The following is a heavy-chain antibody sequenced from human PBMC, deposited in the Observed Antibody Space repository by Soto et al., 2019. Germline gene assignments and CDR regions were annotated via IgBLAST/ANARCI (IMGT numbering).Heavy chain of an antibody. J-gene: IGHJ5*02. D-gene: IGHD3-9*01. V-gene: IGHV4-59*01. Sequence: SETLSLTCTVSGGSISSYYWSWIRQPPGKGLEWIGYIYYSGSTNYNPSLKSRVTISVDTSKNQFSLKLSSVTAADTAVYYCARADYDILTGYPENTWLDPWGQGTLVTVSS. CDR1: GGSISSYY. CDR3: ARADYDILTGYPENTWLDP. CDR2: IYYSGST.